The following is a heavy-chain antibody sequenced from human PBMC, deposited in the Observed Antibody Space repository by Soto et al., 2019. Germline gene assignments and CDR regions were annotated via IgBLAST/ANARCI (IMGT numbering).Heavy chain of an antibody. V-gene: IGHV3-15*07. Sequence: EVQLVESGGGLVKPGGSLRLSCAASGFTFSNAWMNWVRQAPGKGLEWVGRIKSKTDGGTTDYAAPVKGRFTISRDDSKNTLDLQMNSLKTEDTAVYYGTTLPDIVVVVAATPPWWFDPWGQGTLVTVSS. D-gene: IGHD2-15*01. CDR1: GFTFSNAW. CDR2: IKSKTDGGTT. J-gene: IGHJ5*02. CDR3: TTLPDIVVVVAATPPWWFDP.